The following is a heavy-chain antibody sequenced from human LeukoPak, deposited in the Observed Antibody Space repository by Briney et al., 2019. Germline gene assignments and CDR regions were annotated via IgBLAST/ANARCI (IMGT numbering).Heavy chain of an antibody. CDR3: ARASIRDGPYYFDY. CDR1: GFTFSSFG. CDR2: ISNSGSYI. D-gene: IGHD2-8*01. Sequence: GGSLRLSCAASGFTFSSFGMNWVRQAPGKGLEWVSSISNSGSYIYYPDPEKGGFSISRDNAKNSLFLQMNSLRAEDTGVYYFARASIRDGPYYFDYWGQGTLVTVSS. J-gene: IGHJ4*02. V-gene: IGHV3-21*01.